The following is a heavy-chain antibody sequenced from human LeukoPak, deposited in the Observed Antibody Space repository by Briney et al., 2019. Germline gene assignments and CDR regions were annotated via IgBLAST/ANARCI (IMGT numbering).Heavy chain of an antibody. V-gene: IGHV3-30*02. CDR1: GFTFSSYG. CDR3: ATDDFWGGYLPFDY. J-gene: IGHJ4*02. Sequence: PGGSLRLSCAASGFTFSSYGMHWVRQAPGKGLEWVAFIRYDGSNKYYADSVKGRFTISRDNSKNTLYLQMNSLRAEDTAVYYCATDDFWGGYLPFDYWGQGTLVTVSS. CDR2: IRYDGSNK. D-gene: IGHD3-3*01.